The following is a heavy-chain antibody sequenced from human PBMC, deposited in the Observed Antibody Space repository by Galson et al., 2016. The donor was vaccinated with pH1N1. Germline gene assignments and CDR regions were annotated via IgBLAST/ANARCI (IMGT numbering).Heavy chain of an antibody. J-gene: IGHJ4*02. CDR1: GFSLSTSAVG. D-gene: IGHD4-17*01. Sequence: LVKPTQTLRLTCTLSGFSLSTSAVGVGWIRQPPGKALEWLALIFWNDDRYYRPSLKNRLTTTKGTSENLVVLTMTNMDPVDTATYYCAHREYGDFVGSFDHWGQGALVTVSS. V-gene: IGHV2-5*01. CDR2: IFWNDDR. CDR3: AHREYGDFVGSFDH.